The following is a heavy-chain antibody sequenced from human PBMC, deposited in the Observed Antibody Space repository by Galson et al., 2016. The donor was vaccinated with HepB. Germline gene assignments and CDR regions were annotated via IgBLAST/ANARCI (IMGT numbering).Heavy chain of an antibody. CDR3: AREGAEMAVAGTAFDY. CDR2: VSYNGRTK. Sequence: SLRLSCTASGFRLSSYVIHWVRQAPGQGPEWMAFVSYNGRTKYYAHSLQGRFTISRDNSKNTLYLQLNSLRAEDTAVYYCAREGAEMAVAGTAFDYWGQGTLVTVSS. CDR1: GFRLSSYV. V-gene: IGHV3-30*03. D-gene: IGHD6-19*01. J-gene: IGHJ4*02.